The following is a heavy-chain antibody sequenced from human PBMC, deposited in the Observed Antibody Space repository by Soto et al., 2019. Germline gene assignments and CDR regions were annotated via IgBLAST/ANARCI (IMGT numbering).Heavy chain of an antibody. CDR2: IIPIFGTA. V-gene: IGHV1-69*06. D-gene: IGHD5-12*01. CDR1: GGTFSSYA. Sequence: GASVKVSCKASGGTFSSYAISWVRQAPGQGLEWMGGIIPIFGTANYAQKFQGRVTITADKSTSTAYMELSSLRSEDTAVYYCARDRVSDYDMGYWGQGXLVTVYS. J-gene: IGHJ4*02. CDR3: ARDRVSDYDMGY.